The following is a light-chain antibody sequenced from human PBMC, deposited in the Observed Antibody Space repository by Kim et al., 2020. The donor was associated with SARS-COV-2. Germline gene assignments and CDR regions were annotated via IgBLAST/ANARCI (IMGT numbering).Light chain of an antibody. V-gene: IGKV1-33*01. Sequence: SASVGDRVTISCQASQDIINYLNWYQHKPGKGPKLLIYDASNLETGVPSRFRGSGSGTQFTLNINSLQPEDIATYYCQQYDSLPYNFGQGTKLEI. J-gene: IGKJ2*01. CDR1: QDIINY. CDR2: DAS. CDR3: QQYDSLPYN.